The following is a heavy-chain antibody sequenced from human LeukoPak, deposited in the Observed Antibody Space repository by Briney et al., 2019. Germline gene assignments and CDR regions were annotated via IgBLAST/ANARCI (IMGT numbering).Heavy chain of an antibody. CDR1: GFSFSIYT. D-gene: IGHD3-22*01. CDR3: ARGPSYYYDSSGYRY. CDR2: ISFSSESI. V-gene: IGHV3-21*04. Sequence: PGGSLRLSCAASGFSFSIYTMTWVRQAPGRGLEWVSSISFSSESIYYADSVKGRFAISRDNAKNSLYLQMTSLRDEDTAVYYCARGPSYYYDSSGYRYWGQGTLVTVSS. J-gene: IGHJ4*02.